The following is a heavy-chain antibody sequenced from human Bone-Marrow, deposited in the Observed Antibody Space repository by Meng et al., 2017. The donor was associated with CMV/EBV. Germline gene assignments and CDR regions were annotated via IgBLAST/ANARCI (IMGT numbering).Heavy chain of an antibody. J-gene: IGHJ6*01. Sequence: SLKISCAASGFTFDDYAMHWVRQAPGKGLEWVSGISWNSGSIGYADSVKGRFTISRDNAKNSLYLQMNSLRAEDTAVYYCARVGPGEMSLYLYNGMDVWGQGTTVTVSS. CDR3: ARVGPGEMSLYLYNGMDV. CDR2: ISWNSGSI. D-gene: IGHD1-26*01. CDR1: GFTFDDYA. V-gene: IGHV3-9*01.